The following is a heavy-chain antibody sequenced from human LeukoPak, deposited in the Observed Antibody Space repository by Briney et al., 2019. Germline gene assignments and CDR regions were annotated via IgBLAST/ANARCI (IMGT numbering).Heavy chain of an antibody. CDR1: GFTFSSYG. CDR3: AKDLKGSAGRFDAFDI. CDR2: ISSSGSTI. J-gene: IGHJ3*02. D-gene: IGHD2-15*01. V-gene: IGHV3-48*04. Sequence: GGTLRLSCAASGFTFSSYGMNWVRQAPGKGLEWVSYISSSGSTIYYADSVKGRFTISRDNAKNSLCLQMNSLRAEDTAIYYCAKDLKGSAGRFDAFDIWGQGTLVTVSS.